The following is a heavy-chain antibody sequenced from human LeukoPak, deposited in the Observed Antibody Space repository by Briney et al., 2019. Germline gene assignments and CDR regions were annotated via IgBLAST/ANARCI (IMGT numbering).Heavy chain of an antibody. J-gene: IGHJ4*02. CDR1: GYTFTGYY. CDR2: IIPIFGTA. V-gene: IGHV1-69*05. CDR3: ARDTMVRGVIH. D-gene: IGHD3-10*01. Sequence: SVKVSCKASGYTFTGYYMHWVRQAPGQGLEWMGGIIPIFGTANYAQKFQGRVTITTDESTSTAYMELSSLRSEDTAVYYCARDTMVRGVIHWGQGTLVTVSS.